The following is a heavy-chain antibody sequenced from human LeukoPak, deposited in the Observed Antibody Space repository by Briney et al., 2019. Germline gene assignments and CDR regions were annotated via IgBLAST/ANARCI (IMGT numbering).Heavy chain of an antibody. CDR1: EFTVSTNC. CDR3: ARVDTVMAYYFDL. J-gene: IGHJ4*02. D-gene: IGHD5-18*01. Sequence: GGSLRLSCAASEFTVSTNCMTWVRQAPGKGLEWVSTIYSGGTTYYADSVMGRFTISRHNSRNTLYLQMNSLRAEDTAVYYCARVDTVMAYYFDLWGQGTLVTVSS. V-gene: IGHV3-53*04. CDR2: IYSGGTT.